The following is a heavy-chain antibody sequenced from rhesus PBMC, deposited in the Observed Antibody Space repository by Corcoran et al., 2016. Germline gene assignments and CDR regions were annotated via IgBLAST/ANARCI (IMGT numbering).Heavy chain of an antibody. CDR2: RAGGMRSR. V-gene: IGHV4-147*01. CDR3: ANGCPDKDRFDV. Sequence: QLQQQESGPGLVRPWETLSLTCAVAGGSISHSWWSWIRQPTGKGLEWIGRRAGGMRSRSYRRSLRRRTTISTDPSRNHISLRLICVTAADTALYYCANGCPDKDRFDVWGPGVLVTVSS. CDR1: GGSISHSW. J-gene: IGHJ5-1*01. D-gene: IGHD2-39*01.